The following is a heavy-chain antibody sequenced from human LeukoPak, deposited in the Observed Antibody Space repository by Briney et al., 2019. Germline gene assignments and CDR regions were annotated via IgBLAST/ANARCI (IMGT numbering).Heavy chain of an antibody. Sequence: ASVKVSCTASGYTFTTSYMHWVRQAPGQGLEWMGIINPSGGTATYTQKLQGRVTMTRDTSTSTFYMELSRLRSEDTAIYYCTAGRVPNLFDYWGQGTLVTVSS. J-gene: IGHJ4*02. CDR1: GYTFTTSY. V-gene: IGHV1-46*01. CDR3: TAGRVPNLFDY. CDR2: INPSGGTA. D-gene: IGHD1-26*01.